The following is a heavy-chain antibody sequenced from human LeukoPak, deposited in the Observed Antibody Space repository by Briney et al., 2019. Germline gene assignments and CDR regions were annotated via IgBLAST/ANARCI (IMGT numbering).Heavy chain of an antibody. CDR3: ASWPGAWYGEDF. D-gene: IGHD3-10*01. V-gene: IGHV3-53*01. J-gene: IGHJ4*02. Sequence: PGGSLRLSCAVSGFSVRDNYLNWVRQTPGGGLECVSVLYSGGAAYYADSVKGRFTISRDNSKNTLYLQMNSLRAEDTAVYYCASWPGAWYGEDFWGQGTLVTVSS. CDR1: GFSVRDNY. CDR2: LYSGGAA.